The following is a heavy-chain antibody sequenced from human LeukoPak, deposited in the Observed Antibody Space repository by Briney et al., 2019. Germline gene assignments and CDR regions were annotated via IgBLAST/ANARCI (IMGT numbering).Heavy chain of an antibody. J-gene: IGHJ4*02. CDR3: AKDFRGSHTKGTFDY. CDR1: GFTFSSYG. V-gene: IGHV3-30*02. CDR2: IRYDGSNK. D-gene: IGHD1-26*01. Sequence: GGSLRLSCAASGFTFSSYGMHWVRQAPGKGLEWVAFIRYDGSNKYYADSVKGRFTISRDNSKNTLYLQMNSLRAEDTAVYYCAKDFRGSHTKGTFDYWGQGTLVTVSS.